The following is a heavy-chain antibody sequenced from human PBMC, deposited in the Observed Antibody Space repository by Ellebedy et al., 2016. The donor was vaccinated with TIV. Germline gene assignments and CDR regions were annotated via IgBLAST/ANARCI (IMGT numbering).Heavy chain of an antibody. V-gene: IGHV3-23*01. Sequence: GESLKISCAASGFTFSSYAMSWVRQAPGKGLEWVSAISGSSGSTYYADSVKGRFTISRDNSKNPLYLQMNSLRAEDTAVYYCAKQGYEDYWGQGTLVTVSS. J-gene: IGHJ4*02. CDR3: AKQGYEDY. CDR1: GFTFSSYA. D-gene: IGHD5-12*01. CDR2: ISGSSGST.